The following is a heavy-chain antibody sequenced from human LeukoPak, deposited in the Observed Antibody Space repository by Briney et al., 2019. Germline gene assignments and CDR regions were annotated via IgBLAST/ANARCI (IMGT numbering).Heavy chain of an antibody. J-gene: IGHJ3*02. CDR3: ARDRLWFGELLGAFVI. D-gene: IGHD3-10*01. V-gene: IGHV3-66*02. Sequence: GGSLRLSCAASGFTVSSNHMSWVRQAPGKGLEWVSVIYSGGSTYYADSVKGRFTISRDNSKNTLYLQMNSLRAEDTAVYYCARDRLWFGELLGAFVIWGQGTMVTVSS. CDR2: IYSGGST. CDR1: GFTVSSNH.